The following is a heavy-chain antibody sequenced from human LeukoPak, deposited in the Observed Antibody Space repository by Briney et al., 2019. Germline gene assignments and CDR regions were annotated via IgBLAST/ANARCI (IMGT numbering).Heavy chain of an antibody. D-gene: IGHD5-18*01. CDR1: GGSISSYY. CDR2: IYYSGST. J-gene: IGHJ4*02. CDR3: ARGRYSYGDDY. V-gene: IGHV4-59*01. Sequence: PSETLSLTCTVSGGSISSYYWSWIRQPPGKGLEWIGYIYYSGSTNYNPSLKSRVTISVDTSKNQFSLKLSSMTAADTAVYYCARGRYSYGDDYWGQGTLVTVSS.